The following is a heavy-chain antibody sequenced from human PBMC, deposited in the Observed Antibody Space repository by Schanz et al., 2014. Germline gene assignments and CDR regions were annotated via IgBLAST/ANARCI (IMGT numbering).Heavy chain of an antibody. V-gene: IGHV3-48*01. CDR1: GFTFSSYS. Sequence: EVQLVESGGGLVQPGGSLRLSCTASGFTFSSYSMNWVRQAPGKGLEWVSYVSRGTPDIYYADSVKGRFTMSRDNAKNSVFLQMNSLRAEDADVYYCVRDSFFEFDYWGHGTLVTVSS. CDR3: VRDSFFEFDY. CDR2: VSRGTPDI. J-gene: IGHJ4*01.